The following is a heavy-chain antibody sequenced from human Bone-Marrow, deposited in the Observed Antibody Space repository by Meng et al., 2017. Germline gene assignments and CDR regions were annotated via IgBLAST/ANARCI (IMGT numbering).Heavy chain of an antibody. V-gene: IGHV3-11*01. Sequence: LSLTCAASGFTFSDYYMSWIRQTPGKGLEWVSYISNNGGPKYYGTSVKGRFTTSRDNGLNSLFLQMNSLRAEDTAVYYCARRSGSSGSYGHDYWGRGTLVTVSS. CDR2: ISNNGGPK. D-gene: IGHD6-19*01. J-gene: IGHJ4*02. CDR1: GFTFSDYY. CDR3: ARRSGSSGSYGHDY.